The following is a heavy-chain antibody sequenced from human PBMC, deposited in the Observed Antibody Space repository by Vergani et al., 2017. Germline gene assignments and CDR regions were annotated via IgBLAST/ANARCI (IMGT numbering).Heavy chain of an antibody. CDR3: ASSWDSYGYGLTMVDY. CDR2: IYHSGST. J-gene: IGHJ4*02. D-gene: IGHD5-18*01. Sequence: QVKLQESGPGLVKPSETLSLTCAVSGYSISSGYYWGWIRQPPGKGLEWIGSIYHSGSTYYNPSLKSRVTISVDTSKNQFSLKLSSVTAADTAVYYCASSWDSYGYGLTMVDYWGQGTLVTVSS. V-gene: IGHV4-38-2*01. CDR1: GYSISSGYY.